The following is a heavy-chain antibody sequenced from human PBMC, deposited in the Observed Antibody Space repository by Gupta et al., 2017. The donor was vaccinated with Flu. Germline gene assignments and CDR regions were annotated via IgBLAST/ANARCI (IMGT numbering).Heavy chain of an antibody. CDR2: IRGDGEST. V-gene: IGHV3-23*01. CDR1: GFPFRGHG. D-gene: IGHD3-22*01. J-gene: IGHJ5*02. Sequence: EVQLLESGGTLAQPGGSLRLSCVASGFPFRGHGMNWLRQVPGKGLEWVAGIRGDGESTYYKQSVRGRFTISRDNARNTLYLQMDSLRADDTAVYYCARGAEGVTMIIVSCFDPWGQGTLVTVSS. CDR3: ARGAEGVTMIIVSCFDP.